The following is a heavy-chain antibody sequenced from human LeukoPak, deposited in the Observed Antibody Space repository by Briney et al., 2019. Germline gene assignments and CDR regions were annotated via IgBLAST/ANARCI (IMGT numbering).Heavy chain of an antibody. J-gene: IGHJ4*02. Sequence: SVNVSCKASGGTFSSYAISWVRQAPGQGLEWMGGIIPIFGTANYAQKFQGRVTITADESTSTAYMELSSLRSEDTAVYYCARGLYYYDSSGETAFDYWGQGTLVTVSS. CDR2: IIPIFGTA. D-gene: IGHD3-22*01. CDR3: ARGLYYYDSSGETAFDY. CDR1: GGTFSSYA. V-gene: IGHV1-69*13.